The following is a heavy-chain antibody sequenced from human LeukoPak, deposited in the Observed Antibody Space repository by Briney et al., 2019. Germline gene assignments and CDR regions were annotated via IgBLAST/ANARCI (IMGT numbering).Heavy chain of an antibody. D-gene: IGHD3-10*01. V-gene: IGHV6-1*01. Sequence: SQTLSLTCAISGDSVSSNSAAWNWIRQSPSRGLEWLGRTYYRSKWYNDYAVSVNSRITLNPDTSKNQFSLQLNSVTPEDTAVYYCAKDAEDGSGSYFHDFYYYYMDVWGKGTTVTISS. CDR3: AKDAEDGSGSYFHDFYYYYMDV. CDR1: GDSVSSNSAA. J-gene: IGHJ6*03. CDR2: TYYRSKWYN.